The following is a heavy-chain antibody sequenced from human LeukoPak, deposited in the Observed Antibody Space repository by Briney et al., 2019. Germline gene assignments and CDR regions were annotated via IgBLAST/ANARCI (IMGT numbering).Heavy chain of an antibody. J-gene: IGHJ4*02. CDR2: ISGDGVSP. CDR1: GFTFNNYA. Sequence: GGSLRLSCAVSGFTFNNYALTWVRQTPGKGLECVSAISGDGVSPYYADSVRGRFTISRDNSKNTLYLQMNSLRVEDTAVYFCARDPGAFPYFFDCWGQGTLVTVSS. V-gene: IGHV3-23*01. D-gene: IGHD4/OR15-4a*01. CDR3: ARDPGAFPYFFDC.